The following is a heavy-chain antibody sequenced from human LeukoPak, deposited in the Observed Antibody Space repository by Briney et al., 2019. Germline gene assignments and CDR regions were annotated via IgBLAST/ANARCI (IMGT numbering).Heavy chain of an antibody. V-gene: IGHV3-33*01. D-gene: IGHD6-6*01. CDR3: ARDLAARHFDY. CDR1: GFTFSSYG. Sequence: WRSLRLSCEASGFTFSSYGMHWVRQAPGKGLEWVAVIWYDGSKKYYGDSVKGRFTISRDNSKNTLYLQMNSLRGEDTAIYYCARDLAARHFDYWGQGTLVTVSS. J-gene: IGHJ4*02. CDR2: IWYDGSKK.